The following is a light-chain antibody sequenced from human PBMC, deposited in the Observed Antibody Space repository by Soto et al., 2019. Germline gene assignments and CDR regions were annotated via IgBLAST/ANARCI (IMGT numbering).Light chain of an antibody. CDR1: SSDVGGYNY. CDR2: DVS. V-gene: IGLV2-14*01. J-gene: IGLJ2*01. CDR3: SSYTSSSTRV. Sequence: ALTQPASVSGSPGQSITISCTGTSSDVGGYNYVSWYQQHPGKAPKLMIYDVSNRPSGVSNRFSGSKSGNTASLTISGLQAEDEADYYCSSYTSSSTRVFGGGTKLTVL.